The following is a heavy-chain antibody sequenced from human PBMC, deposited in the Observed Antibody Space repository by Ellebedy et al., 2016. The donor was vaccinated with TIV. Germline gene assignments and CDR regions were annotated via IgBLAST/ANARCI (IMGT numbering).Heavy chain of an antibody. CDR1: GFTFSTYA. D-gene: IGHD2-15*01. V-gene: IGHV3-7*01. J-gene: IGHJ3*02. CDR3: ARLIGGTCQCAFDI. CDR2: INQDGGEK. Sequence: GESLKISCVVSGFTFSTYAMRWFRQAPGKGLEWVANINQDGGEKNYVDSVRGRFTISRDNAKNSLYLQLNRLRAEDTAVYYCARLIGGTCQCAFDIWGQGTMVTVSS.